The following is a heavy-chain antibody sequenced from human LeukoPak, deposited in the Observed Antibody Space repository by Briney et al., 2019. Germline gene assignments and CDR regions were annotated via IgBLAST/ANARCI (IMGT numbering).Heavy chain of an antibody. V-gene: IGHV1-46*01. Sequence: ASVKVSCKASGYTFTSYYMHWVRQAPGQGLEWMGIINPSGGSTSYAQKSQGRVTMTRDMSTSTVYMELSSLRSEDTAVYYCARDASSLWRLDPWGQGTLVTVSS. J-gene: IGHJ5*02. CDR2: INPSGGST. CDR3: ARDASSLWRLDP. D-gene: IGHD6-13*01. CDR1: GYTFTSYY.